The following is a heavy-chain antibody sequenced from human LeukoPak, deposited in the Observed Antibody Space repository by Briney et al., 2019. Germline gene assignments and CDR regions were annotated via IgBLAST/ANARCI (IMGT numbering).Heavy chain of an antibody. Sequence: ASVKVSCKASGYTTNTFGITWVRQAPGQGLEWIGGISPYNAYTKYADRLQGRVTLTTDTSTTTSYMELRSLRSDDTALYFCANVAKGRYFYYYMDVWGKGTTVIVS. CDR1: GYTTNTFG. D-gene: IGHD2-15*01. V-gene: IGHV1-18*01. J-gene: IGHJ6*03. CDR2: ISPYNAYT. CDR3: ANVAKGRYFYYYMDV.